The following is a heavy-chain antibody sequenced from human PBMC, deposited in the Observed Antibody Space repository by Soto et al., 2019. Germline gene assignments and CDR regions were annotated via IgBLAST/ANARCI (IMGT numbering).Heavy chain of an antibody. CDR1: GGSFSGYY. D-gene: IGHD2-15*01. CDR3: ATRLRIYYYGYMDV. V-gene: IGHV4-34*01. J-gene: IGHJ6*03. CDR2: INHSGST. Sequence: QVQLQQWGAGLLKPSETLSLTCAVYGGSFSGYYWSWIRQPPGKGLEWIGEINHSGSTNYNPSLKSRVAIAVDTSKNQCSLKLSSVTAADTAVYDCATRLRIYYYGYMDVWGKGTTVTVSS.